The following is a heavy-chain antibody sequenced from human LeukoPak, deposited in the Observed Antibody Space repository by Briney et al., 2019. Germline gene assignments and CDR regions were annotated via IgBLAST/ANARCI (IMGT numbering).Heavy chain of an antibody. J-gene: IGHJ5*02. D-gene: IGHD3-22*01. CDR2: MYYSGST. CDR1: GGSISSGDYY. V-gene: IGHV4-30-4*01. Sequence: SETLSLTCTVSGGSISSGDYYWSWIRQPPGKGLEWIAYMYYSGSTYYNPSLKSRVTMSADTSKNQLSLKLSAVTAADTAVYYCARPYYYDSRIDPWGQGILVTVSS. CDR3: ARPYYYDSRIDP.